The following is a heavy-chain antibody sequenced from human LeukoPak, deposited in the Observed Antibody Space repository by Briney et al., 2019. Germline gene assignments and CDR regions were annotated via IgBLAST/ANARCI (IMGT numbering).Heavy chain of an antibody. CDR3: ARAVLLWFGESITDAFDI. V-gene: IGHV4-59*01. CDR1: GGSISSYY. CDR2: IYYSGST. Sequence: KPSETLSLICTVSGGSISSYYWSWIRQPPGKGLEWIGYIYYSGSTNYNPSLKSRVTISVDTSKNQFSLKLSSVTAADTAVYYCARAVLLWFGESITDAFDIWGQGTMVTVSS. J-gene: IGHJ3*02. D-gene: IGHD3-10*01.